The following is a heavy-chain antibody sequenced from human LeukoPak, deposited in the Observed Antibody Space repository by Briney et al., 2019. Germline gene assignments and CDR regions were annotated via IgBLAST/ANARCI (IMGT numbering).Heavy chain of an antibody. D-gene: IGHD6-19*01. Sequence: ASVKVSCKASGYTFTSYDVNWVRQATGRGLEWMGWMNPNSGNTGYAQKFQGRVTMTRNTSISTAYMELSRLRSEDTAVYYCARGRNLDIAVAGTELMDYWGQGTLVTVSS. CDR1: GYTFTSYD. CDR2: MNPNSGNT. J-gene: IGHJ4*02. CDR3: ARGRNLDIAVAGTELMDY. V-gene: IGHV1-8*01.